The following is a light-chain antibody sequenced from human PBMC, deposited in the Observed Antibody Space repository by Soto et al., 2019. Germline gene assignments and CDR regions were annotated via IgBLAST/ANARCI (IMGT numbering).Light chain of an antibody. Sequence: DIQMTQSPSTLSGSVGDRVTITCRASQSISAWLAWYQQKPGKAPKLLIYDASNLESGVPSRFSGSGSGTEFTLTISNLQPGDFATYYCQQYENYWTFGQGTKVDIK. CDR1: QSISAW. V-gene: IGKV1-5*01. CDR3: QQYENYWT. CDR2: DAS. J-gene: IGKJ1*01.